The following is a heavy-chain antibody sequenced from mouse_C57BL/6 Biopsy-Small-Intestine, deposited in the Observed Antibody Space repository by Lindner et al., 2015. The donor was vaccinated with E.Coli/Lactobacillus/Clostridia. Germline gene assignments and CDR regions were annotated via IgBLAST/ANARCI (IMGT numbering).Heavy chain of an antibody. CDR1: GFSLSNSG. CDR3: AKNGTY. J-gene: IGHJ3*01. Sequence: VQLQESGPGLVAPSQSLSITCTVSGFSLSNSGVNWIRQPPGKGLEWLGVIWGDGTTKYHSTLMSRLSISKDNSKSQVSLKLNSLQTDDTATYYCAKNGTYWGQGTLVTVSA. V-gene: IGHV2-3*01. CDR2: IWGDGTT. D-gene: IGHD4-1*01.